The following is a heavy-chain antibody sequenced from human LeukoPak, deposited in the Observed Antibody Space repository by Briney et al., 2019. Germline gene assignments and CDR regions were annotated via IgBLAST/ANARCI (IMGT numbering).Heavy chain of an antibody. D-gene: IGHD2-21*02. CDR1: GGSISSGGYS. Sequence: PSQTLSLTSAVSGGSISSGGYSWSWIRQPPGKGLEWIGNIYHSGSTYYNPSLKSRVTISVDRSKIQFSLKLSSVTAADTAVYYCARSCGGDCDYYYYGMDVWGQGTTVTVSS. J-gene: IGHJ6*02. CDR2: IYHSGST. CDR3: ARSCGGDCDYYYYGMDV. V-gene: IGHV4-30-2*01.